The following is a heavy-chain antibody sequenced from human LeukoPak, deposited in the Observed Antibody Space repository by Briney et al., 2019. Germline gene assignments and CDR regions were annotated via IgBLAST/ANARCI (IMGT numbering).Heavy chain of an antibody. V-gene: IGHV3-48*01. J-gene: IGHJ4*02. Sequence: TGGSLRLSCAASGFTFSSYSMNWVRQAPGKGLEWISYISYDSAIKFYADSVRGRFTISRDNAKNSLYLQMHSLNAEDTAVYFCVRDNPRCCGVVPANIDDYWGQGTLVTVSS. CDR3: VRDNPRCCGVVPANIDDY. CDR1: GFTFSSYS. CDR2: ISYDSAIK. D-gene: IGHD2-15*01.